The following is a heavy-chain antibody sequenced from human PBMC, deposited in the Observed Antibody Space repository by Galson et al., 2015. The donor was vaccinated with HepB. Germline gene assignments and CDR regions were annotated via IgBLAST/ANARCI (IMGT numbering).Heavy chain of an antibody. CDR3: ASGDYRTYDAFDI. V-gene: IGHV3-21*01. J-gene: IGHJ3*02. CDR1: GFTFSSYS. Sequence: SLRLSCAASGFTFSSYSMNWVRQAPGKGLEWVSSISSSSSYIYYADSVKGRFTISRDNAKNSLYLQMNSLRAEDTAVYYCASGDYRTYDAFDIWGQGTMVTVSS. D-gene: IGHD4-17*01. CDR2: ISSSSSYI.